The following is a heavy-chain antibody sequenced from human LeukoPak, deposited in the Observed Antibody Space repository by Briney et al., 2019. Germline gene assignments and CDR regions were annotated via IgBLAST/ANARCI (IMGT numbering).Heavy chain of an antibody. CDR2: FDPEDGET. V-gene: IGHV1-24*01. J-gene: IGHJ4*02. D-gene: IGHD3-16*01. Sequence: ASVKVSCKVSGYTLTELSMHWVRQAPGKGLEWMGGFDPEDGETIYAQKFQGRVTMTEDTSTDTAYMELSSLRSEDTAVYYCARRRGTFGGAGYYFDFWGQGTLVTVSS. CDR1: GYTLTELS. CDR3: ARRRGTFGGAGYYFDF.